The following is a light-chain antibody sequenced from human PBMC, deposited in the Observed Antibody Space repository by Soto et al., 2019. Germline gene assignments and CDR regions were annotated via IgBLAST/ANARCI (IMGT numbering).Light chain of an antibody. CDR1: QTITNR. V-gene: IGKV1-5*01. Sequence: DIQMTQSPSTMPASVGDRVTLTCRASQTITNRLAWYQQKPGKAPKVLIYDAYNLESGVTSRFTGSGSGTEFTLTISSLQPDDFATYYCQQYNSYSRTVGQGTQVEIK. J-gene: IGKJ1*01. CDR2: DAY. CDR3: QQYNSYSRT.